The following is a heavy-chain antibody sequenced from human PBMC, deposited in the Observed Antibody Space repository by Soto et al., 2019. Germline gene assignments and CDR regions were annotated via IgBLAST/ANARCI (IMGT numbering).Heavy chain of an antibody. J-gene: IGHJ6*03. Sequence: GGSLRLSCAASGFTFSSYAMSWVRQAPGKGLEWVSAISGSGGSTYYADSVKGRFTISRDNSKNTLYLQMNSLRAEDTAVYYCAKKALYCSSTSCSIIDEDYYYMDVWGKGTTVTVSS. CDR1: GFTFSSYA. CDR2: ISGSGGST. CDR3: AKKALYCSSTSCSIIDEDYYYMDV. V-gene: IGHV3-23*01. D-gene: IGHD2-2*01.